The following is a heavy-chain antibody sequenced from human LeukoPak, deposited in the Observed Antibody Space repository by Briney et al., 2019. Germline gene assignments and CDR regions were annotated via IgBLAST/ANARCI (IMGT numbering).Heavy chain of an antibody. CDR3: ARPYDSGWYGGFGY. Sequence: SETLSLTCAVYGGSFSGYYWSWIRQPPGKGLEWIGEINHSGSTNYNPSLKSRVTISVDTSKNQFSLKLSSVTAADTAVYYCARPYDSGWYGGFGYWGQGTLVTVSS. D-gene: IGHD6-19*01. J-gene: IGHJ4*02. V-gene: IGHV4-34*01. CDR1: GGSFSGYY. CDR2: INHSGST.